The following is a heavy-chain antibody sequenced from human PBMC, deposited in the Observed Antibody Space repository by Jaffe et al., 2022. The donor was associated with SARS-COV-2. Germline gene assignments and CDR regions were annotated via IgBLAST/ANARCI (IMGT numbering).Heavy chain of an antibody. D-gene: IGHD6-19*01. Sequence: QVQLQESGPGLVKPSGTLSLTCAVSGGSISSSNWWSWVRQPPGKGLEWIGEIYHSGSTNYNPSLKSRVTISVDKSKNQFSLKLSSVTAADTAVYYCARDPGVVSGWYFSGYFDYWGQGTLVTVSS. CDR1: GGSISSSNW. CDR2: IYHSGST. J-gene: IGHJ4*02. V-gene: IGHV4-4*02. CDR3: ARDPGVVSGWYFSGYFDY.